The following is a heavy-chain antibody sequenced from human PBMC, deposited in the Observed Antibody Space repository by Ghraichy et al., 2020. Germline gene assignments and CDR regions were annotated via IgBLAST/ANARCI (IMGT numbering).Heavy chain of an antibody. Sequence: SETLSLTCIVSGSSIGRGSYYWSWIRQPAGKALEWIGRIYSTGSTNYKPSLESRVTISIDSSKNQFSLRLFSVTAADTAVYYCARESSTIVGIDSWGQGTLVTVSS. CDR1: GSSIGRGSYY. CDR3: ARESSTIVGIDS. J-gene: IGHJ4*02. CDR2: IYSTGST. D-gene: IGHD1-26*01. V-gene: IGHV4-61*02.